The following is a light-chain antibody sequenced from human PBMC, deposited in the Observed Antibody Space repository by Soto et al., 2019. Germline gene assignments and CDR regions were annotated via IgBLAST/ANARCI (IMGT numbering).Light chain of an antibody. J-gene: IGLJ3*02. CDR1: SSDVGTYNR. V-gene: IGLV2-18*02. CDR3: ISYTSISTCWV. CDR2: EVS. Sequence: QSALTQPPSVSGSPGQSVTISCTGTSSDVGTYNRVSWYQQPPGTAPKLMIYEVSNRPSGVPDRFSGSKSGNTASLPISGLQAEDEADYYCISYTSISTCWVFGGGTQLTLL.